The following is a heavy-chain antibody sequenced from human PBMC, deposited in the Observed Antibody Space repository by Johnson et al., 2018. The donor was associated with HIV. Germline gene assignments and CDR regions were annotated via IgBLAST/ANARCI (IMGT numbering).Heavy chain of an antibody. D-gene: IGHD6-19*01. CDR1: GFTFSSYA. J-gene: IGHJ3*02. Sequence: QVLLVESGGGVVQPGRSLRLSCAASGFTFSSYAMHWVRQAPGKGLEWVAVISYDGSNKYYADSVKGRFTISRDNSKNTLYLQMNSLRAEDTAVYYCARHKAVADAFDIWGQGTVVTVS. CDR2: ISYDGSNK. CDR3: ARHKAVADAFDI. V-gene: IGHV3-30-3*01.